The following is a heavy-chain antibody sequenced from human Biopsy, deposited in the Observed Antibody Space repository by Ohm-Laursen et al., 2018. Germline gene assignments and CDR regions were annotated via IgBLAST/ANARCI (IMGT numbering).Heavy chain of an antibody. Sequence: SLRLSCAASGFTFSNYAMSWVRQAPGKGLEWLSTISGSGATPYYADSVKGRFTISRDNSKNTLYLQMNSRRAEDTAVYYCARPNLREWELHNAFDIWGQGTMVTVSS. V-gene: IGHV3-23*01. CDR1: GFTFSNYA. D-gene: IGHD1-26*01. CDR3: ARPNLREWELHNAFDI. CDR2: ISGSGATP. J-gene: IGHJ3*02.